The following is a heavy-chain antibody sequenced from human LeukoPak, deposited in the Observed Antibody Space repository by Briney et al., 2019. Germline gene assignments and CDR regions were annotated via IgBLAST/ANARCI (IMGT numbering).Heavy chain of an antibody. CDR2: IKPSGGST. D-gene: IGHD1-26*01. Sequence: AAVKVSCKASGYTFISYYMHWVRQPPGPGLEWMGIIKPSGGSTSYAKKFQGRVTMARDTSTSTVYMELSSLRSENTAVYYCARVNAVGRRGSSDYWGQGTLVTVSS. CDR1: GYTFISYY. J-gene: IGHJ4*02. CDR3: ARVNAVGRRGSSDY. V-gene: IGHV1-46*01.